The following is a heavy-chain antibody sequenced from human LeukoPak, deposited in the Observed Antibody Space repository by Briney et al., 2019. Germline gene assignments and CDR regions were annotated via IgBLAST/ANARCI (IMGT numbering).Heavy chain of an antibody. CDR2: INHSGST. Sequence: PSETLSLTCAVYGGSFSGYYWSWIRRPPGKGLEWSGEINHSGSTNYNPSLKSRVTISVDTSKNQFSLKLSSVTAADTALYYCASRSTYYYGSGSYFWSFWGQGILVTVSS. J-gene: IGHJ4*02. CDR1: GGSFSGYY. D-gene: IGHD3-10*01. CDR3: ASRSTYYYGSGSYFWSF. V-gene: IGHV4-34*01.